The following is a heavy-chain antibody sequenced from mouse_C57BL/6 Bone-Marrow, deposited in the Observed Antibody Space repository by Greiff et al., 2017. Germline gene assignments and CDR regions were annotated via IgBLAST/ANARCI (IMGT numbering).Heavy chain of an antibody. Sequence: VQLQQSGAELVRPGASVKLSCTASGFNIKDDYIHWVKQRPEQGLEWIGWIDPEIGDTEYASKFQGKATITSDTSSNTASLQLSSLTSDDTAVYYCSSFDGNYFDFWGQGTPLTVAS. CDR3: SSFDGNYFDF. D-gene: IGHD2-3*01. CDR2: IDPEIGDT. J-gene: IGHJ2*01. V-gene: IGHV14-4*01. CDR1: GFNIKDDY.